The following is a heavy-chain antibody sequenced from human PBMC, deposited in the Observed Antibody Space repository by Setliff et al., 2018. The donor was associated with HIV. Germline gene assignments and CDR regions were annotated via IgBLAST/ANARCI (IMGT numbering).Heavy chain of an antibody. Sequence: ASVKVSCKASGSTLTNYHMHWVRQAPGQGLEWMGVINPSGGITTYAQKFQGRVTVTKDASTSTVYMELRSIRSEDTAVYFCASAPLTTVTTGPRYYLDYWGQGTLVTVSS. CDR2: INPSGGIT. CDR3: ASAPLTTVTTGPRYYLDY. CDR1: GSTLTNYH. J-gene: IGHJ4*02. V-gene: IGHV1-46*01. D-gene: IGHD4-17*01.